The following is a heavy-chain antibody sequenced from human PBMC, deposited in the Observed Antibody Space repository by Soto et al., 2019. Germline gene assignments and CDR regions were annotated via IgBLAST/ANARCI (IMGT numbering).Heavy chain of an antibody. CDR2: IYYSGST. J-gene: IGHJ5*02. CDR1: GGSISSYY. V-gene: IGHV4-59*01. CDR3: ARTKQRGWFDP. Sequence: PSETLSLTCTVSGGSISSYYWSWIRQPPGKGLEWIGYIYYSGSTNYNPSLKSRVTISVDTSKNQFSLKLSSVTAADTAVYYCARTKQRGWFDPWGQGTRVTVS.